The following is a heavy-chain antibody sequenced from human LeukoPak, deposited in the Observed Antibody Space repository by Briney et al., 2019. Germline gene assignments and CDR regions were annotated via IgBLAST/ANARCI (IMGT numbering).Heavy chain of an antibody. CDR2: ISYDGSNK. D-gene: IGHD3-22*01. CDR1: GFTFSSYG. CDR3: ARGMGKWFFLSS. Sequence: GGSLRLSCAASGFTFSSYGMHWVRQAPGKGLEWVAVISYDGSNKYYADSVKGRFTISRDNSKNTLYLQMNSLRADDTALYYCARGMGKWFFLSSGGKGTLATVPP. V-gene: IGHV3-30*03. J-gene: IGHJ4*02.